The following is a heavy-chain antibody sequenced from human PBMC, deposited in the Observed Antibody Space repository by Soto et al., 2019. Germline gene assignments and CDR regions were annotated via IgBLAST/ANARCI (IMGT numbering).Heavy chain of an antibody. D-gene: IGHD3-16*01. Sequence: PSETLSLTCTVSGGSISSGGYYWSWIRQHPGKGLEWIGYIYYSGSTYYNPSLKSRVTISVDTSKHQFSLKLSSVTAADTAVYYCARDRVGFFDPWGQGTLVTVSS. CDR1: GGSISSGGYY. V-gene: IGHV4-31*03. CDR2: IYYSGST. J-gene: IGHJ5*02. CDR3: ARDRVGFFDP.